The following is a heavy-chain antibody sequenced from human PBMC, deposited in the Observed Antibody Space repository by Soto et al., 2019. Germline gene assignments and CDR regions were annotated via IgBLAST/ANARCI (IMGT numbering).Heavy chain of an antibody. V-gene: IGHV3-23*01. Sequence: GGSLRLSCAASGFTFSSYAMSWVRQAPGKGLEWVSTISGSGGNAYYADSVKGRFSISRDDSKNTLRLQMNSLRADDTAVYYCAKDGASGSYPPYYYFGMDVWGQGTTVTVSS. J-gene: IGHJ6*02. CDR1: GFTFSSYA. CDR2: ISGSGGNA. D-gene: IGHD1-26*01. CDR3: AKDGASGSYPPYYYFGMDV.